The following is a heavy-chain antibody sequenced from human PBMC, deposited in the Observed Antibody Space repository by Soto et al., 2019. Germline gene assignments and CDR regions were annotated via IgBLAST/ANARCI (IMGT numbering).Heavy chain of an antibody. CDR3: ASDSHCDGGNCPMGGFYM. Sequence: GKYLKISCKGCGYGFSIHWVVWLRQMHGKGLDWVGIIYPGNSNSMYSPSFQGQVTISADTALRTTYLQWDTLKPSDTAIYFCASDSHCDGGNCPMGGFYMWGQGTMVTVSS. J-gene: IGHJ3*02. CDR1: GYGFSIHW. CDR2: IYPGNSNS. V-gene: IGHV5-51*01. D-gene: IGHD2-15*01.